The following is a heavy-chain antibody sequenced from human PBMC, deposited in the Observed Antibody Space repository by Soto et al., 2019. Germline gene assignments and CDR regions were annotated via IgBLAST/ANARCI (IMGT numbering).Heavy chain of an antibody. CDR1: GFTFSSYA. CDR2: ISGSGGGT. CDR3: AKAAFYYGSQYFDY. V-gene: IGHV3-23*01. D-gene: IGHD3-10*01. Sequence: EVQLLESGGGLVQPGGSLRLSCAASGFTFSSYAMSWVRQAPGKGLEWVSAISGSGGGTNYADSVKGRFTISRDNSKNTLYLQMNSLRVEDTAVYYCAKAAFYYGSQYFDYWGQGALVTVSS. J-gene: IGHJ4*02.